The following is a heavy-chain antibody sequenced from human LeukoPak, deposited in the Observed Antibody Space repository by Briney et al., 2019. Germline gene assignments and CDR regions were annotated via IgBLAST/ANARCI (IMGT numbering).Heavy chain of an antibody. CDR2: IWYDGSNK. CDR3: ARRPGIVAAGRVYYGMDV. V-gene: IGHV3-33*01. D-gene: IGHD6-13*01. CDR1: GFTFSSYG. J-gene: IGHJ6*02. Sequence: GRSLRLSCAASGFTFSSYGMHWVRQAPGKGLEWVAVIWYDGSNKYYADSVKGRFTISRDNSKNTLYLQMNSLRAEDTAVYYCARRPGIVAAGRVYYGMDVWGQGTTVTVSS.